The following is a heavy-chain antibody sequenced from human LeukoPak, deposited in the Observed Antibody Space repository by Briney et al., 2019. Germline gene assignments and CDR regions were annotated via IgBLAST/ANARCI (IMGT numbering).Heavy chain of an antibody. Sequence: GGSLRLSCAASGFTFSSYAMSWVRQAPGKGLEWVSAISGSGGSTYCADSVKGRFTISRDNSKNTLYLQMNSLRAEDTAVYYCAKDSPLGYYDSSGYLDYWGQGTLVTVSS. CDR1: GFTFSSYA. J-gene: IGHJ4*02. D-gene: IGHD3-22*01. CDR2: ISGSGGST. CDR3: AKDSPLGYYDSSGYLDY. V-gene: IGHV3-23*01.